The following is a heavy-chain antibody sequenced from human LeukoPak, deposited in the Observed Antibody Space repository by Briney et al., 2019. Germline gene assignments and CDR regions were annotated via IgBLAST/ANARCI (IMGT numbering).Heavy chain of an antibody. CDR1: GFTFSNYW. CDR3: VRSLRSADF. CDR2: ISTDGSQT. J-gene: IGHJ4*02. Sequence: GGSLRLSCEASGFTFSNYWMHWVRQAPGKGLMWVSQISTDGSQTFYADSVRGRFTISRDNAKNTLFLQMDSLRPEDTAVYYCVRSLRSADFWGQGTLVTVSS. V-gene: IGHV3-74*01.